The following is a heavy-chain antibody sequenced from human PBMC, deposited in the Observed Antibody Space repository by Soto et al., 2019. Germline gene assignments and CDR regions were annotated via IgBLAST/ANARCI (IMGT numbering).Heavy chain of an antibody. D-gene: IGHD1-26*01. CDR3: ARVLRGGATREVFEI. Sequence: QGQLVQSGPEVKKPGASVKVSCKTSGYSFSSFGISWLRRAPGQGPEWMGWISFYNGKTNFAQKFQDRITLTTDTPPPTAKRELRSLTSAATAIYYGARVLRGGATREVFEIWGKGQWSPSPQ. CDR2: ISFYNGKT. CDR1: GYSFSSFG. J-gene: IGHJ3*02. V-gene: IGHV1-18*01.